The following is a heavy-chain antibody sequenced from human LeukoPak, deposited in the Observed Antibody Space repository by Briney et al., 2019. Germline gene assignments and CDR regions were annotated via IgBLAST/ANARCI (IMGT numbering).Heavy chain of an antibody. J-gene: IGHJ6*03. Sequence: ASVKVSCKASGYAFTSYGISWVRQAPGQGLEWMGWINAYNGNTNYVQKFQGRVTMTTDTSTSTVHMGLRSPRSDDTAVYYCARSYPGVAARLTMDVWGKGTTVTVSS. CDR3: ARSYPGVAARLTMDV. V-gene: IGHV1-18*01. CDR2: INAYNGNT. CDR1: GYAFTSYG. D-gene: IGHD6-6*01.